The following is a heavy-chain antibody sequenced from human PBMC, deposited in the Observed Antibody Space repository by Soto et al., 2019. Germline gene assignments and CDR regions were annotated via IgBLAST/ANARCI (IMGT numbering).Heavy chain of an antibody. CDR3: ARDSMDFGSGSYTPLFDY. J-gene: IGHJ4*02. Sequence: PGGSLSLSCAASGFIFSDYYGSWIRQAPGKGLEWISYISTSSSYTNYANSVKGRFTISRDNTDNSLYLPMDNLRGEDTAVYYFARDSMDFGSGSYTPLFDYWGQGALVTVSS. CDR1: GFIFSDYY. D-gene: IGHD3-10*01. CDR2: ISTSSSYT. V-gene: IGHV3-11*05.